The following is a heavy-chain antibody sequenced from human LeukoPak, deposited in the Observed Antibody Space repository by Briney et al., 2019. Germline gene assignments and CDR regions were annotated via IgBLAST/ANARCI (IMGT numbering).Heavy chain of an antibody. CDR1: GFSFSSYG. Sequence: PGGSLRLSCAGSGFSFSSYGMHGVRQAPGKGLEWMAFIRSDGSNKYYADSVKGRFTISRDNSKNTLYLQMNSLRAEDTAVYYCARILDSAWGELGYWGQGTLVTVSS. D-gene: IGHD6-19*01. CDR2: IRSDGSNK. J-gene: IGHJ4*02. CDR3: ARILDSAWGELGY. V-gene: IGHV3-30*02.